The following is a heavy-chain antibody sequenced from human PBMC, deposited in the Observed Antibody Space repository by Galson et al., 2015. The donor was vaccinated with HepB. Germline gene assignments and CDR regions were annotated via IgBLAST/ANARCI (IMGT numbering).Heavy chain of an antibody. V-gene: IGHV3-23*01. CDR1: GFTFSSHA. Sequence: SLRLSCAASGFTFSSHAMSWVRQAPGKGLEWVSTISGSGGSTYYADSVKGRFTISRDNSKNTLYLQMNSLRAEDTAVYYCAKGAVVTLLTHFDYWGQGTLVTVSS. CDR2: ISGSGGST. CDR3: AKGAVVTLLTHFDY. J-gene: IGHJ4*02. D-gene: IGHD4-23*01.